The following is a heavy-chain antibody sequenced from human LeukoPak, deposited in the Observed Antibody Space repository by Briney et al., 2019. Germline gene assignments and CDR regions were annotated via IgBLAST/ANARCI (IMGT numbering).Heavy chain of an antibody. CDR3: ARRTPEYTNRWYFDL. J-gene: IGHJ2*01. Sequence: GESLKISCKGSGYSFTSYWIGWVRQMPGKGLEWMGIIYPGDSDTRYSPSFQGQVTISADKSINTAFVQWSSLKASDTAIYYCARRTPEYTNRWYFDLWGRGALVTVSS. CDR2: IYPGDSDT. CDR1: GYSFTSYW. V-gene: IGHV5-51*01. D-gene: IGHD6-6*01.